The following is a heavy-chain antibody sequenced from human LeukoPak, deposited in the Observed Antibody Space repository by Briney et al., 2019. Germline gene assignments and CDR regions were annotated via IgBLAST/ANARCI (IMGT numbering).Heavy chain of an antibody. CDR3: ARSRAYSYYDFWSGSPTLDY. D-gene: IGHD3-3*01. Sequence: SETLSLTCTVSGGSISSGSYYWGWIRQPAGKGLEWIGRIYTSGSTNYNPSLKSRVTISVDTSKNQFSLKLSSVTAADTAVYYCARSRAYSYYDFWSGSPTLDYWGQGTLVTVS. V-gene: IGHV4-61*02. CDR2: IYTSGST. CDR1: GGSISSGSYY. J-gene: IGHJ4*02.